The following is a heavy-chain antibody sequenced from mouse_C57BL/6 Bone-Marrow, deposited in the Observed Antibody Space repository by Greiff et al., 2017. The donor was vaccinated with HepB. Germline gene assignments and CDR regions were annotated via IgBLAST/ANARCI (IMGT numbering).Heavy chain of an antibody. CDR2: IYPYNGVS. Sequence: VQLKESGPELVKPGASVKISCKASGYSFTGYYMHWVKQSHGNILDWIGYIYPYNGVSSYNQKFKGKATLTVDKSSSTAYMELRSLTSEDSAVYYCARNPHYYGSRYFDYWGQGTTLTVSS. CDR3: ARNPHYYGSRYFDY. V-gene: IGHV1-31*01. CDR1: GYSFTGYY. J-gene: IGHJ2*01. D-gene: IGHD1-1*01.